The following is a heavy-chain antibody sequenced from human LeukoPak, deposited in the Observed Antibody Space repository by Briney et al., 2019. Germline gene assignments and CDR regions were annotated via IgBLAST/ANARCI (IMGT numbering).Heavy chain of an antibody. CDR1: GFTFSNYA. J-gene: IGHJ6*02. Sequence: GGSLRLSCVASGFTFSNYAMTWVRQAPGKSLEWVSTINRSGGGTFYAASVKGRFSISRDNSKTTIYLHMNSLRGEDTAIYYCVRDWGYDLWNSYSYGMDVWGQGTTVAVSS. CDR2: INRSGGGT. CDR3: VRDWGYDLWNSYSYGMDV. D-gene: IGHD3-3*01. V-gene: IGHV3-23*01.